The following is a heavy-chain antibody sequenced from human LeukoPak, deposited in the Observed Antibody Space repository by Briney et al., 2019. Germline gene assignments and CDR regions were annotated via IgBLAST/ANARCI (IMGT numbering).Heavy chain of an antibody. V-gene: IGHV3-30*04. Sequence: GGSLRLSCAASGFTFSSYAMHWVRQAPGKGLEWVAVISYDGSNKYYADSVKGRFTISRDNSKNTLYLQMNSLRAEDTAVYYCAKPGNYYGSGSPPLDYWGQGTLVTVSS. D-gene: IGHD3-10*01. CDR1: GFTFSSYA. CDR3: AKPGNYYGSGSPPLDY. J-gene: IGHJ4*02. CDR2: ISYDGSNK.